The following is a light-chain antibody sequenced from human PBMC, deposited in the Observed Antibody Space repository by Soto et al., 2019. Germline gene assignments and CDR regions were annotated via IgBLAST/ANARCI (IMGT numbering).Light chain of an antibody. CDR1: SNDVGGYDY. V-gene: IGLV2-11*01. Sequence: QSALTQPRSVSGSPGQSVTISCTGTSNDVGGYDYVSWYQQYPGKAPTYILYDVTKRPSGVPDRFSGSKSGNTASLTISGLQADDEADYYCCSYACNYTFFGGGTKLTVL. J-gene: IGLJ2*01. CDR2: DVT. CDR3: CSYACNYTF.